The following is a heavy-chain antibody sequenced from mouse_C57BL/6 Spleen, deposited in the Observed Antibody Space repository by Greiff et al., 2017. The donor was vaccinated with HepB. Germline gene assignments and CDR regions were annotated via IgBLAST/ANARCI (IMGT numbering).Heavy chain of an antibody. J-gene: IGHJ4*01. Sequence: QVQLQQPGAELVKPGASVKMSCKASGYTFTSYWITWVKQRPGQGLEGIGDIYPGSGSTNYNEKFKSKATLTVDTSSSTAYMQLSSLTSEDSAVYYCARGGYDCDSALDYWGQGTSVTVAS. CDR2: IYPGSGST. CDR1: GYTFTSYW. D-gene: IGHD2-4*01. V-gene: IGHV1-55*01. CDR3: ARGGYDCDSALDY.